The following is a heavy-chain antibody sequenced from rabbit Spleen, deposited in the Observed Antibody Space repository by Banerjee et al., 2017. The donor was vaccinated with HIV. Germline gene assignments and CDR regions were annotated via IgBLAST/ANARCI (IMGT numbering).Heavy chain of an antibody. V-gene: IGHV1S45*01. CDR1: GFSFSSSYY. CDR3: ARDWVVAGVENL. CDR2: IYTGSGST. D-gene: IGHD4-1*01. Sequence: QEQLEESGGDLVKPGASLTLTCKASGFSFSSSYYMCWVRQAPGKGLEWIGCIYTGSGSTYYASWAKGRFTISETSSTTVTLQMTSLTDADTATYFCARDWVVAGVENLWGPGTLVTVS. J-gene: IGHJ4*01.